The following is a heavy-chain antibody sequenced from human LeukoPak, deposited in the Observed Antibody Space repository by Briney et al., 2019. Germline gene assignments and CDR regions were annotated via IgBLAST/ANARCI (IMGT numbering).Heavy chain of an antibody. V-gene: IGHV1-69*05. D-gene: IGHD1/OR15-1a*01. CDR2: IIPMFGIE. CDR3: ATDEQARFSPFDY. Sequence: SVKVSCKASGGTFSKYAISWVRQAPGQGLEWMGRIIPMFGIEDIAQQFQGRVTITTDESTSTAYLELSSLRSEDTAMYYCATDEQARFSPFDYWGQGTLITVSS. CDR1: GGTFSKYA. J-gene: IGHJ4*02.